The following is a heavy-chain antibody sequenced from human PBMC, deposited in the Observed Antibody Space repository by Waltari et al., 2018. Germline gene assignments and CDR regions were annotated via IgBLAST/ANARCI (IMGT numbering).Heavy chain of an antibody. D-gene: IGHD3-10*01. CDR3: ARDAITLVRGVLTPFDY. CDR2: ISKGSGYL. J-gene: IGHJ4*02. V-gene: IGHV3-21*01. Sequence: RKAPVKGLEWVSSISKGSGYLYDADSVKGRVTISRDNAKNSLYLQMNSLRVEDTALYYCARDAITLVRGVLTPFDYWGQGTLVTVTS.